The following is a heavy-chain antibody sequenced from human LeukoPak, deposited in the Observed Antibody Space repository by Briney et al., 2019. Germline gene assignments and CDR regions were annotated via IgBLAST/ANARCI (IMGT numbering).Heavy chain of an antibody. CDR1: DYSISSGYY. D-gene: IGHD6-13*01. V-gene: IGHV4-38-2*01. CDR2: IYHSGTT. Sequence: SETLSLTCAVSDYSISSGYYWGWIRQPPEKGLEWIGSIYHSGTTYYNPSLRSRVTISVDTSKNQFSLKLSSVTAADTAVYYCARHSAYSSSWGDRFDYWGQGTLVTVSS. J-gene: IGHJ4*02. CDR3: ARHSAYSSSWGDRFDY.